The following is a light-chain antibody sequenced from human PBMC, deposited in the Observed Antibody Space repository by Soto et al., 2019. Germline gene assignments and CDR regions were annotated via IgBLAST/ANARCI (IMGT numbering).Light chain of an antibody. CDR3: GTWDSSLTNGRAV. CDR1: SSNICNSY. CDR2: DDN. V-gene: IGLV1-51*01. Sequence: QSVLTQPPSVSAAPGQTVTVSCSGNSSNICNSYVSWYQQFPGTAPRLLIYDDNKRPSGIRDRFSGSKSGTSATLAITGLQTGDEAVYYCGTWDSSLTNGRAVFGGGTKLTVL. J-gene: IGLJ3*02.